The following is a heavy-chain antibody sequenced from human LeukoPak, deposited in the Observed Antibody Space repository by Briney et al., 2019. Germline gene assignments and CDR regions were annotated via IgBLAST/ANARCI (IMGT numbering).Heavy chain of an antibody. CDR2: ISAYNGNT. D-gene: IGHD6-13*01. J-gene: IGHJ6*02. V-gene: IGHV1-18*01. Sequence: ASVKVSCKASGYTFTSYGISWVRQAPGQGLEWMGWISAYNGNTNYAQKLQGRVTMTTDTSTSTAYMELRSLRSDDTAVYYCARDLRHRAAGRLDYYYGMDVWGQGTTVTVSS. CDR1: GYTFTSYG. CDR3: ARDLRHRAAGRLDYYYGMDV.